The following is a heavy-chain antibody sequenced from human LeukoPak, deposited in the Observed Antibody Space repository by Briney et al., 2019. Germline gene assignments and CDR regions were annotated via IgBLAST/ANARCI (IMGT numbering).Heavy chain of an antibody. D-gene: IGHD6-13*01. V-gene: IGHV4-34*01. CDR3: TRRETYSSSSSGKRNWFDP. J-gene: IGHJ5*02. Sequence: SETLSLTCAVYGGSFSGYYWSWIRQPPGKGLEWIGEINHSGSTNYNPSLKSRVTISVDTSKNQFSLKLSSVTAADTAVYYCTRRETYSSSSSGKRNWFDPWGQGTLVTVSS. CDR2: INHSGST. CDR1: GGSFSGYY.